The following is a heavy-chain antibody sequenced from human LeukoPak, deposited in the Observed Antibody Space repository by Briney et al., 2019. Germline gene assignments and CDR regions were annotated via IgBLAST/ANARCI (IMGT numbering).Heavy chain of an antibody. J-gene: IGHJ4*02. Sequence: GGSLRLSCAASGFTFSSYGMSWVRQAPGKGLEWVSAISGSGGSTYYADSVKGRFTISRDNSKNTLYLQMNSLRAEDTAVYYCAKGGSGTQRITKRKFDYWGQGTLVTVSS. CDR3: AKGGSGTQRITKRKFDY. D-gene: IGHD3-10*01. V-gene: IGHV3-23*01. CDR1: GFTFSSYG. CDR2: ISGSGGST.